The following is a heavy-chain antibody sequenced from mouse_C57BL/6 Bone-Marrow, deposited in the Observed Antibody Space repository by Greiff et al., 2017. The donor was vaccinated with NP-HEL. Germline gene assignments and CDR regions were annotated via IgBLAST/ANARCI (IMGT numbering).Heavy chain of an antibody. V-gene: IGHV1-18*01. CDR2: INPNNGGT. D-gene: IGHD2-4*01. J-gene: IGHJ4*01. CDR3: ARKGLRLTSSMDY. Sequence: EVQLQQSGPELVKPGASVKIPCKASGYTFTDYNMHWVKQSPGQSLEWIGDINPNNGGTIYNQKFKGKATLTVDKSSSTAYMELRSLTSEDSAVYYCARKGLRLTSSMDYWGQGTSVTVSS. CDR1: GYTFTDYN.